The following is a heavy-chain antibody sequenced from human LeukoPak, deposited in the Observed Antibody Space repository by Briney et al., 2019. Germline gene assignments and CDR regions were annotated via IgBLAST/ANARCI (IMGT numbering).Heavy chain of an antibody. J-gene: IGHJ4*02. V-gene: IGHV4-59*01. Sequence: SETLSLTCTVSGGSISSYYWSWIRQPPGKGLEWIGYIYYSGSTNYSPSLKSRVTISVDTSKNQFSLKLSSVTAADTAVYYCARGGQQQLVDYWGQGTLVTVSS. CDR3: ARGGQQQLVDY. CDR2: IYYSGST. CDR1: GGSISSYY. D-gene: IGHD6-13*01.